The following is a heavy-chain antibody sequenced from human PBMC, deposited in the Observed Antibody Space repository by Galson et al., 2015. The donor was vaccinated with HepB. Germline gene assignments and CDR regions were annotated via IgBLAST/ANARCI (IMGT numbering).Heavy chain of an antibody. D-gene: IGHD2-2*01. V-gene: IGHV4-30-4*01. J-gene: IGHJ4*02. CDR2: IYYSGST. Sequence: TLSLTCTVSSGSISNGEYYWSRIRQPPGKGLEWIGYIYYSGSTYYNPSLESRVTISVDTSKNQFSLKLSSVTAADTAVYYCARASYQLLYYFDSWGQGTLVTVSS. CDR1: SGSISNGEYY. CDR3: ARASYQLLYYFDS.